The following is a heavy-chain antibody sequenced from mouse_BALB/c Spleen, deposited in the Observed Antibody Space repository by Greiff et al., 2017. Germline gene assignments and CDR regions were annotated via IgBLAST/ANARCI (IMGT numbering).Heavy chain of an antibody. J-gene: IGHJ4*01. CDR3: ARCRYDAGYYAMDY. V-gene: IGHV5-17*02. CDR1: GFTFSSFG. D-gene: IGHD2-14*01. CDR2: ISSGSSTI. Sequence: EVHLVESGGGLVQPGGSRKLSCAASGFTFSSFGMHWVRQAPEKGLEWVAYISSGSSTIYYADTVKGRFTISRDNPKNTLFLQMTSLRSEDTAMYYCARCRYDAGYYAMDYWGQGTSVTVSS.